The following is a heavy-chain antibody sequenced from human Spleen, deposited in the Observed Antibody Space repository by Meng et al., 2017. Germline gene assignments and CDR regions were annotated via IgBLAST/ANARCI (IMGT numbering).Heavy chain of an antibody. CDR3: ANYYDSSGYYYFDY. CDR2: IYYSGST. D-gene: IGHD3-22*01. Sequence: QVQLPEPGPGLVKPSQTLSLTCTVSGGSTSSGGYYWSWTRQHPGKGLEWIGYIYYSGSTYYNPSLKSRVTISVDTSKNQFSLKLSSVTAADTAVYYCANYYDSSGYYYFDYWGQGTLVTVSS. J-gene: IGHJ4*02. CDR1: GGSTSSGGYY. V-gene: IGHV4-31*03.